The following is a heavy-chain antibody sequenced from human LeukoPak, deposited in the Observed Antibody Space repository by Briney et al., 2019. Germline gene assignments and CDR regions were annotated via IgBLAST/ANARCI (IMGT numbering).Heavy chain of an antibody. J-gene: IGHJ4*02. CDR1: GYSLTNYY. CDR3: ARGAPTTRIGAGRFDY. V-gene: IGHV1-46*01. CDR2: INPSGGST. Sequence: VASVKVSYKASGYSLTNYYVHWVRQAPGQGLEWMGEINPSGGSTSYAQKFQGRITVTRDTYTNTVYMDLSSLRSEDTATYYCARGAPTTRIGAGRFDYWGQGSLLTVAS. D-gene: IGHD5-12*01.